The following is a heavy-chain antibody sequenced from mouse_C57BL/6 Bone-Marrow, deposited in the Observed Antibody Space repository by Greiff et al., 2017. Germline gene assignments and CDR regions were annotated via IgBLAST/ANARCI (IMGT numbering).Heavy chain of an antibody. CDR2: INPNNGGT. CDR3: ARLGLYYFDY. Sequence: EVQLQQSGPELVKPGASVKISCKASGYTFTDYYMNWVKQSPGKSLEWIGDINPNNGGTSYNQKFKGKATLTVDKSSSTAYMELRSLTSEDSAVYYCARLGLYYFDYWGQGTTLTVSS. V-gene: IGHV1-26*01. J-gene: IGHJ2*01. D-gene: IGHD4-1*01. CDR1: GYTFTDYY.